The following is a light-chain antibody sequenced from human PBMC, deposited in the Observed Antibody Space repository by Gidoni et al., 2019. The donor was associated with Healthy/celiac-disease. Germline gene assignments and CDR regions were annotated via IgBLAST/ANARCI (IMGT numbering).Light chain of an antibody. CDR2: GVS. Sequence: EIVLTQSPDTLSVSPGERATLSCRASQSVVRDYFAWYQQKPGQAPRLLIYGVSSRATGIPDRFSGSGSGADFTLTISRLEPEDCAVYYCEQYGSSPRTFGQGTKVEIK. V-gene: IGKV3-20*01. J-gene: IGKJ1*01. CDR3: EQYGSSPRT. CDR1: QSVVRDY.